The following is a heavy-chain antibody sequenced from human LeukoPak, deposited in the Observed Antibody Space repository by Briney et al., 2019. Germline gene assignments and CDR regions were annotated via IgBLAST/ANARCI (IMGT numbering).Heavy chain of an antibody. Sequence: GGSLRLSCAASGFTFSSYAMSWVRQAPGKGLEWVSAISGSGGSTYYADSVKGRFTVSRDNSQNTLYLQMNSLKAEDTAVYYCARFLPATTRREFDYWGQGTLVTVSS. D-gene: IGHD2-2*01. CDR2: ISGSGGST. CDR1: GFTFSSYA. J-gene: IGHJ4*02. V-gene: IGHV3-23*01. CDR3: ARFLPATTRREFDY.